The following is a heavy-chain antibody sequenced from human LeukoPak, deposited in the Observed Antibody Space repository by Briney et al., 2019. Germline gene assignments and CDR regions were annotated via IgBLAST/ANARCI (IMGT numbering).Heavy chain of an antibody. CDR2: IFPIFGTA. CDR1: GGTFSSYA. V-gene: IGHV1-69*13. D-gene: IGHD4-17*01. Sequence: WASVKVSCKASGGTFSSYAISWVRQAPGQGLEWMGGIFPIFGTANYAQKFQGRVTITADESTSTAYMELSSLRSEDTAVYYCARAGNDYGDPIDYWGQGTLVTVSS. CDR3: ARAGNDYGDPIDY. J-gene: IGHJ4*02.